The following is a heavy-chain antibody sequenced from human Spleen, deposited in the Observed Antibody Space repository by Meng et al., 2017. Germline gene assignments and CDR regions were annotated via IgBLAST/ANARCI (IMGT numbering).Heavy chain of an antibody. CDR3: ARYSSSCFDY. CDR1: TFTFNTYD. J-gene: IGHJ4*02. D-gene: IGHD6-13*01. Sequence: QVQLEASGGAVVQPGRSLRLSCAASTFTFNTYDIHWVRQAPGKGLQWVSAISSSGGSTYYADSVKGRFTISRDNSKNTLSLQMNSLRAEDTAVYYCARYSSSCFDYWGQGTLVTVSS. CDR2: ISSSGGST. V-gene: IGHV3-NL1*01.